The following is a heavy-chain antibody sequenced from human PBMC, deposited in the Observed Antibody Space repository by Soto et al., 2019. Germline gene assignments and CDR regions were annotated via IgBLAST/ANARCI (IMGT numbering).Heavy chain of an antibody. J-gene: IGHJ4*02. V-gene: IGHV1-46*01. D-gene: IGHD3-22*01. CDR3: ARDIWYYYDSSGYYFIDY. CDR1: GYTFTSYY. Sequence: ASVKVSCKASGYTFTSYYMHWVRQAPGQGLEWMGIINPSGGSTSYAQKFQGRVTMTRDTSTSTVYMELSSLRSEDTAVYYCARDIWYYYDSSGYYFIDYWGQGTLVTVSS. CDR2: INPSGGST.